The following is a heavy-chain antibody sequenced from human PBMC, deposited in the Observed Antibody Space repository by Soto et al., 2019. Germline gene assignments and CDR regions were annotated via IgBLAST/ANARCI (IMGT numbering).Heavy chain of an antibody. CDR3: GKDIRSGSIDY. CDR1: GYSITIHG. J-gene: IGHJ4*02. V-gene: IGHV3-33*02. CDR2: IWSHGTDQ. D-gene: IGHD1-1*01. Sequence: PGGSLRLSCAASGYSITIHGMHWVRQAPGKGLEWVALIWSHGTDQYYADSVRGRFTVSRDTSTNTVFLQMHSLRADDTATYYWGKDIRSGSIDYWGQGTPVTVSS.